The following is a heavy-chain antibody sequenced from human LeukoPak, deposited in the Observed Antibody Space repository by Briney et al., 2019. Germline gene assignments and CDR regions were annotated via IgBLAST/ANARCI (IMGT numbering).Heavy chain of an antibody. Sequence: PGGSLRLSCAASGFTFSSYWMTWVRQAPGKGLEWVANIKQDGSEKYYVDSVKGRFTISRDNAKNSLYLQMNSLRAEDTAVYYCARDSYNWNDVGYFQHWGQGTLVTVSS. V-gene: IGHV3-7*01. CDR2: IKQDGSEK. CDR1: GFTFSSYW. CDR3: ARDSYNWNDVGYFQH. J-gene: IGHJ1*01. D-gene: IGHD1-1*01.